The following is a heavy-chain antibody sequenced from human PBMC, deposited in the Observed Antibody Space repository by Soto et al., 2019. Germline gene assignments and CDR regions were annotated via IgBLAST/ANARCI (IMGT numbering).Heavy chain of an antibody. D-gene: IGHD5-18*01. CDR1: GYTFTDYY. Sequence: ASVKVSCKTSGYTFTDYYTHWVRQAPGQGLEWMGWMNPKSGGAYFAQKFQGRVTLTRDTSIGTAYIEVNSLTSDDTAVYFCTIENIENSDGLYDAFDIWGQGTTVTVS. CDR2: MNPKSGGA. CDR3: TIENIENSDGLYDAFDI. J-gene: IGHJ3*02. V-gene: IGHV1-2*02.